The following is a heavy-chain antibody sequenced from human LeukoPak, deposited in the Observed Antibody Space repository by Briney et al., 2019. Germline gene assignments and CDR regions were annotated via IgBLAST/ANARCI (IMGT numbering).Heavy chain of an antibody. CDR2: IRYDGSNK. CDR1: GFTFRSHD. D-gene: IGHD5-24*01. J-gene: IGHJ4*02. CDR3: ARGRGGYNYGY. Sequence: PGGSLRLSCATSGFTFRSHDMHWVRHAPGKGLEWVAFIRYDGSNKYYADSVKGRFTISRDNSKNTLHRQMNSLRAGDTAVYCCARGRGGYNYGYWGQGTLVTVSS. V-gene: IGHV3-30*02.